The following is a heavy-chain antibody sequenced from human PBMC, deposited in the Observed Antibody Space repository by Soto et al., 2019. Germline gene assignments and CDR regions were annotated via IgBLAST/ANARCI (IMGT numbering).Heavy chain of an antibody. J-gene: IGHJ4*02. CDR3: ARDRLGYIEMFDY. D-gene: IGHD6-13*01. V-gene: IGHV3-48*01. CDR2: ISSSSSTI. Sequence: EVQLVESGGGLVQPGGSLRLSCAASGFTFSSYSMNWVRQAPGKGLEWVSYISSSSSTIYYADSVKGGFTISRDNAKNSLYLQMNSLRAEDTAVYYCARDRLGYIEMFDYWGQGTLVTVSS. CDR1: GFTFSSYS.